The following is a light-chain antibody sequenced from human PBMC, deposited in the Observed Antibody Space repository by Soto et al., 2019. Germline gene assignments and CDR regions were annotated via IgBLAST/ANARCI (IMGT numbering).Light chain of an antibody. V-gene: IGLV2-14*01. Sequence: QSPLTQPASVSGSPGQSIPISCTGTISDVGGYNYVSWYQLHPGKAPKLIIYEVSNRPSGVSNRFSGSKSGNTASLTISGLQAEDEADYYCKSYTSSTAYVFGTGTKVTVL. J-gene: IGLJ1*01. CDR1: ISDVGGYNY. CDR3: KSYTSSTAYV. CDR2: EVS.